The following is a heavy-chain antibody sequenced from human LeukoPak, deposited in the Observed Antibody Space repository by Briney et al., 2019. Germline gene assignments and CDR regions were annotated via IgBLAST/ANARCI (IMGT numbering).Heavy chain of an antibody. Sequence: PSETLSLTCTVSGGSISSHFWSWIRQPPGKGLEWIGYIYYSGSTYYNPSLESRVTISVDTSKNQFSLKLRSVTAADTAMYYCARDHHYGGNYWSWFDPWGQGTLVTVSS. CDR2: IYYSGST. D-gene: IGHD4-23*01. CDR3: ARDHHYGGNYWSWFDP. J-gene: IGHJ5*02. CDR1: GGSISSHF. V-gene: IGHV4-59*11.